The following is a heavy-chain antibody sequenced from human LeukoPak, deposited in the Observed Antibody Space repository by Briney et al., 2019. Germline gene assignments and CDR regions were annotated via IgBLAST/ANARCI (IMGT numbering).Heavy chain of an antibody. CDR1: GGSISSYY. D-gene: IGHD3-22*01. J-gene: IGHJ3*02. V-gene: IGHV4-59*01. CDR3: ARVGRYYYYDSSGYYSDAFDI. Sequence: PSETLSLTCTVSGGSISSYYWSWIRQPPGKGLEWIGYTYYSGSTNYNPSLKSRVTISVDTSKNQFSLKLSSVTAADTAVYYCARVGRYYYYDSSGYYSDAFDIWGQGTMVTVSS. CDR2: TYYSGST.